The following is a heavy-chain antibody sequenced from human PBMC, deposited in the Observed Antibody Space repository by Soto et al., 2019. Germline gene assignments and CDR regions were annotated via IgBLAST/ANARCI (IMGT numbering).Heavy chain of an antibody. J-gene: IGHJ5*01. CDR2: INPRSGST. V-gene: IGHV1-46*01. Sequence: ASVKVSCKASGYTFISYNIHWVRQAPGQGLEWMGIINPRSGSTTFAQNFQGRVTVTGGTSTSTVYMELSSLRSEETAVYFCARETEDWSDRWGQGTMVIVSS. CDR3: ARETEDWSDR. CDR1: GYTFISYN.